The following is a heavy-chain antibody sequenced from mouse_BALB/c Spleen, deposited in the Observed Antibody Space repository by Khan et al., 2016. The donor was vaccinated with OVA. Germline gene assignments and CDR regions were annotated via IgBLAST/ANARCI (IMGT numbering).Heavy chain of an antibody. J-gene: IGHJ3*01. CDR3: ARREKYGYDPSWFAY. V-gene: IGHV1-61*01. CDR1: GYTFTSYW. Sequence: QVQLQQPGAELVRPGASVKLSCKASGYTFTSYWMNWVKQRPGHGLEWIGRIDPSDSETHYNQMFKDKATLTVEKSSSQAYMKLRSLTSEDSAVYYGARREKYGYDPSWFAYWGQGTLVTVSA. D-gene: IGHD2-2*01. CDR2: IDPSDSET.